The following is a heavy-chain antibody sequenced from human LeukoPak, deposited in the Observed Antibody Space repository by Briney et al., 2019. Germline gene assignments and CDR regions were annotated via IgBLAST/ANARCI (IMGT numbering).Heavy chain of an antibody. CDR2: IRRDGCDE. CDR3: AKDRDGGNFFFDY. CDR1: GFTFSSYG. V-gene: IGHV3-30*02. J-gene: IGHJ4*02. D-gene: IGHD4-23*01. Sequence: PGGSLRLSCAASGFTFSSYGMHWVRQAPGKGLEWVAFIRRDGCDEDYAASVKGRFTVSRDNSRNTLYLQMNGLRPEDTALYYCAKDRDGGNFFFDYWGQGTLATVSS.